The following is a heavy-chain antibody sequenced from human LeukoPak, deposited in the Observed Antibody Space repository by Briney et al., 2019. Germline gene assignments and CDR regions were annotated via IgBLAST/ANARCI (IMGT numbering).Heavy chain of an antibody. Sequence: SETLSLTCSVSGVSIGSSNYYWGWMRQPPGKGLEWIGSVSYRGSTYYNSSLKSRVNISVDTSKNQFSLNLNSVTAADTAVYFCARQIVAGWFDPWGQGTLVTVSS. CDR2: VSYRGST. CDR3: ARQIVAGWFDP. D-gene: IGHD2-15*01. V-gene: IGHV4-39*01. J-gene: IGHJ5*02. CDR1: GVSIGSSNYY.